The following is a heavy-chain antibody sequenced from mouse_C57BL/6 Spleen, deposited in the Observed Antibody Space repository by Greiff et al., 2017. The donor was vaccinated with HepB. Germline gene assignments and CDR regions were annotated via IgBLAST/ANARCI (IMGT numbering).Heavy chain of an antibody. J-gene: IGHJ3*01. D-gene: IGHD1-1*01. Sequence: VKLMESGAELARPGASVKLSCKASGYTFTSYGISWVKQRTGQGLEWIGEIYPRSGNTYYNEKFKGKATLTADKSSSTAYMELRSLTSEDSAVYFCANYYGSSYPAWFAYWGQGTLVTVSA. V-gene: IGHV1-81*01. CDR1: GYTFTSYG. CDR2: IYPRSGNT. CDR3: ANYYGSSYPAWFAY.